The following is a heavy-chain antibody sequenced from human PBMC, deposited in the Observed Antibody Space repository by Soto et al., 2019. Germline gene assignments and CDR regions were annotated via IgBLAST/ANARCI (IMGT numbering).Heavy chain of an antibody. CDR3: AKTTRRGYDQYYFNY. V-gene: IGHV3-30*18. D-gene: IGHD5-12*01. J-gene: IGHJ4*02. CDR2: ISDDGSKK. CDR1: GFTFIGYA. Sequence: QVQLVESGGGVVQPGRSLTLSCAASGFTFIGYAMHWFRQAPGKGLEWVAGISDDGSKKYYADFVKGRCTISRDNSNNTLLLQMNSLRTEDTAVYYCAKTTRRGYDQYYFNYWGQGSLVTVSS.